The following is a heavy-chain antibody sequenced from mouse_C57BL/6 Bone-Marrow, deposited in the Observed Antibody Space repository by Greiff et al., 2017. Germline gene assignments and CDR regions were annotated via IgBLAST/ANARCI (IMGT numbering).Heavy chain of an antibody. J-gene: IGHJ3*01. V-gene: IGHV1-81*01. CDR2: IYPRIGNT. D-gene: IGHD1-1*01. Sequence: VQLQQSGAELARPGASVKLSCKASGYTFTSYGISWVKQSPGQGLEWIGEIYPRIGNTYYNEKFKGKATLTADKSSSTAYMELRSLTTEDSAVYFCASGRITTLVTPVAYWGQGTLVTVSA. CDR1: GYTFTSYG. CDR3: ASGRITTLVTPVAY.